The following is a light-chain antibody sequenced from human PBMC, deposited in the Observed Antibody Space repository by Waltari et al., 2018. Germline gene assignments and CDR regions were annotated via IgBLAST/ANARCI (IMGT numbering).Light chain of an antibody. Sequence: DIVMTQSPCSLAVSPGDRATINCRSSQNLLSRSNNKNYLAWYQRRPGQPPKLLIYWASSRESGVPERFTGSGSGTDFTLTISSLQTEDVAVYYCQKYYSPPRTFGPGTKVEIK. CDR1: QNLLSRSNNKNY. J-gene: IGKJ3*01. V-gene: IGKV4-1*01. CDR3: QKYYSPPRT. CDR2: WAS.